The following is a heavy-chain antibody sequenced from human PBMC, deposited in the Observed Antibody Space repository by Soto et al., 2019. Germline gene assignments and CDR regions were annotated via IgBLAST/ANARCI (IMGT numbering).Heavy chain of an antibody. J-gene: IGHJ5*02. D-gene: IGHD1-26*01. V-gene: IGHV3-30-3*01. CDR3: ARDRLLVGATREGNWFDP. Sequence: PGGSLRLSCAASGFTFSSYAMHWVRQAPGKGLEWVAVISYDGSNKYYADSVRGRFTISRDNSKNTLYLQMNSLRAEDTAVYYCARDRLLVGATREGNWFDPWGQGTLVTVSS. CDR2: ISYDGSNK. CDR1: GFTFSSYA.